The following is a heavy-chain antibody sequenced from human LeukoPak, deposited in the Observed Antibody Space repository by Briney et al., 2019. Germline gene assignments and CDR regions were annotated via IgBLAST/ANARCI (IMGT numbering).Heavy chain of an antibody. CDR2: IYYSGST. CDR1: GDSISSYY. V-gene: IGHV4-59*01. Sequence: PSETLSLTCTVSGDSISSYYWSWIRQPPGKGLEWIGYIYYSGSTNYNPSLKSRVTISVDTSKNQFSLKLSSVTAADTAVYYCARSSRGELIPGAYTLDFWGQGTPVIVSS. CDR3: ARSSRGELIPGAYTLDF. D-gene: IGHD3-10*01. J-gene: IGHJ4*02.